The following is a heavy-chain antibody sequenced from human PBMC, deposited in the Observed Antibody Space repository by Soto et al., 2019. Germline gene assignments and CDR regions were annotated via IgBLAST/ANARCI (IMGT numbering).Heavy chain of an antibody. J-gene: IGHJ4*02. CDR2: IYASGNT. CDR1: GASINNYY. D-gene: IGHD6-13*01. V-gene: IGHV4-4*07. Sequence: KTSETLSLTCTVSGASINNYYWSWIRQPAGKGLEWIGRIYASGNTNYNPSLKSRVTMSVDTSKNQFSLNLNSVTAADTAVYYCARESRSAAGTVEYWGQGTLVTVSS. CDR3: ARESRSAAGTVEY.